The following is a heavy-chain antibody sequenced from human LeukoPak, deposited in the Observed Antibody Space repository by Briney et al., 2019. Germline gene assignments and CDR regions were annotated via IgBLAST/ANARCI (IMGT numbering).Heavy chain of an antibody. CDR3: TTDLGTYYHGSQRLIPIDY. Sequence: PGGSLRLSCVDSGFTFTNAWMSWVRQAPGKGLEWIGRIKSKTDGETTNYAEPVRGRFTISRDDSKSAVYLQMNSLKIEDTAVYDCTTDLGTYYHGSQRLIPIDYWGQGTLVTVSS. V-gene: IGHV3-15*01. CDR1: GFTFTNAW. J-gene: IGHJ4*02. D-gene: IGHD3-10*01. CDR2: IKSKTDGETT.